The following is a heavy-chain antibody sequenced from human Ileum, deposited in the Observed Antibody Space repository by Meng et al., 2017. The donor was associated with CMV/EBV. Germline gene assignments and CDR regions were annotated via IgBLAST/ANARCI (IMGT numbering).Heavy chain of an antibody. CDR2: ITPVFGAP. Sequence: VKVSCKASRGAFGTFAVGWVRQAPGQGLEWIEGITPVFGAPKYTDNFQGRVSIPTDESRTTTFLELTSLESDDTAVYYCARGNWFDPWGQGTLVTVSS. CDR3: ARGNWFDP. V-gene: IGHV1-69*05. CDR1: RGAFGTFA. J-gene: IGHJ5*02.